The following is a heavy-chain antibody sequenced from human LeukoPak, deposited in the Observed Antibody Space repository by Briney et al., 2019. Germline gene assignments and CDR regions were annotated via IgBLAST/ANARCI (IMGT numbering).Heavy chain of an antibody. D-gene: IGHD2-21*02. V-gene: IGHV4-38-2*02. J-gene: IGHJ4*02. CDR1: GYSISSGYY. Sequence: PAETLALTFTVSGYSISSGYYGGWIRQSPGKGLEWIGSIYHVGSTYYNPSLRSRVIVSVDTSKNHFSLNISYVTAAEPAVHSCARDLATCAGHCYPDGFDYCGQGALVTAYS. CDR2: IYHVGST. CDR3: ARDLATCAGHCYPDGFDY.